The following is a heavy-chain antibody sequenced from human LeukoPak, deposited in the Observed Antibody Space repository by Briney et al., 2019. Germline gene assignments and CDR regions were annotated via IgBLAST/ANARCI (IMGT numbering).Heavy chain of an antibody. CDR3: AREVVTTGFDY. CDR1: GFTFSSYW. D-gene: IGHD2-21*02. J-gene: IGHJ4*02. V-gene: IGHV3-74*01. Sequence: PGGSLRLSCAASGFTFSSYWMHWVRQAPGKGLVWVSRINSDGSSTSYADSVKGRFTISRDNAKNTLYLQMNSLRAEGTAVYYCAREVVTTGFDYWGQGTLVTVSS. CDR2: INSDGSST.